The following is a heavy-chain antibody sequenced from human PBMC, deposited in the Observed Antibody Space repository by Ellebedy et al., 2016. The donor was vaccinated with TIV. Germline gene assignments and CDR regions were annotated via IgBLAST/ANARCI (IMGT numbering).Heavy chain of an antibody. CDR1: GGSISSGGYY. CDR3: ASHNEYSSSWPDDY. D-gene: IGHD6-13*01. Sequence: LRLSXTVSGGSISSGGYYWSWIRQHPGKGLEWIGYIYYSGSTYYNPSLKSRVTISVDKSKNQFSLKLSSVTAADTAVYYCASHNEYSSSWPDDYWGQGTLVTVSS. J-gene: IGHJ4*02. CDR2: IYYSGST. V-gene: IGHV4-31*03.